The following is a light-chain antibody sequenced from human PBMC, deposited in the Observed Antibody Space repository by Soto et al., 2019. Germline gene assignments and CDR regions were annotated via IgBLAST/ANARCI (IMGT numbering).Light chain of an antibody. CDR3: SSYVGSGTYVV. Sequence: QSVLTEPATVSGSPGQSITISCTGTSSDVGTYNLVSWYQQHPGNAPKLMIYEGNKRPSGVSNRFSGSKSGNTASLTISGLQAEDEGDYYCSSYVGSGTYVVFGGGTKLTVL. CDR1: SSDVGTYNL. V-gene: IGLV2-23*01. CDR2: EGN. J-gene: IGLJ2*01.